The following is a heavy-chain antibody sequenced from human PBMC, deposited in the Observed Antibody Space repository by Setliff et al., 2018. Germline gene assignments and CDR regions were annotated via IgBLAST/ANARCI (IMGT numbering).Heavy chain of an antibody. D-gene: IGHD1-26*01. J-gene: IGHJ4*02. CDR3: ARRYSGTFDFDY. Sequence: GESLKISCTGPKYSFMNYWIGWVRQMPGKGLEWMGIIYPDDSETTYSPSFQGQVTISVDKSINTAYLQWSSLKASDTAMYYCARRYSGTFDFDYWGQGTLVTVSS. CDR2: IYPDDSET. V-gene: IGHV5-51*01. CDR1: KYSFMNYW.